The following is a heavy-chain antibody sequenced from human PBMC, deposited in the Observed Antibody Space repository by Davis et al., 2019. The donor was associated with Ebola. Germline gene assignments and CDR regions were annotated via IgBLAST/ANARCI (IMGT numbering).Heavy chain of an antibody. J-gene: IGHJ4*02. CDR3: ATIDSNGDY. CDR1: GFTFHDYA. V-gene: IGHV3-9*01. D-gene: IGHD1-1*01. CDR2: ISWNSGNI. Sequence: GGSLRLSCAASGFTFHDYAMHWVRQVPGKGLQWVSGISWNSGNIGYADSVKGRFTISRDNAKNSLYLQMNSLGVEDTALYYCATIDSNGDYWGQGTLVTVSS.